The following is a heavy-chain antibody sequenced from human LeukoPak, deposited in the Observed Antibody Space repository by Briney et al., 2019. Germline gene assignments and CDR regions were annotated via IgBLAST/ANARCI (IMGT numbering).Heavy chain of an antibody. CDR3: ARDLTSSWKYGEIDF. CDR2: ISAYSGNT. V-gene: IGHV1-18*01. CDR1: GYTFTSYG. J-gene: IGHJ4*02. Sequence: ASVAVSCTASGYTFTSYGISWVRQAPGQGLEWMGWISAYSGNTDYAQRLQGRITMTTDTPTSTAYMELRSLRSDDTAVYYCARDLTSSWKYGEIDFWGQGTRVTVSS. D-gene: IGHD1-7*01.